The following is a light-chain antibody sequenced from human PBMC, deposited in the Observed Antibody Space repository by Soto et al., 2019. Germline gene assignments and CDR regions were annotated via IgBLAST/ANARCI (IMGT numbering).Light chain of an antibody. Sequence: QSVLTQPASMSGSPGQSITISCTGTSSDVGGYNYVSWYQRHPGKAPKLMIYEVSNRSSGVSSRFSGSKSGNTASLTISGLQAEDEADYYCCSYTRTGTLVFAGGTKVTVL. CDR3: CSYTRTGTLV. CDR2: EVS. J-gene: IGLJ2*01. CDR1: SSDVGGYNY. V-gene: IGLV2-14*01.